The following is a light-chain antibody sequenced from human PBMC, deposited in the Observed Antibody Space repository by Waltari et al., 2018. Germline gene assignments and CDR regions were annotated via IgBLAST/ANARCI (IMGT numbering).Light chain of an antibody. V-gene: IGLV1-51*01. J-gene: IGLJ3*02. CDR3: GTWDSSLGIGV. CDR2: EDN. Sequence: QSVLPQAPSVSAAPGQKVTISCSGSTPNIGNNYVSWYQQFPGTTPKLLIYEDNRRPSGIPDRFSGSKSGASATLGITGLQTGDEANYYCGTWDSSLGIGVLGGGTRVTVL. CDR1: TPNIGNNY.